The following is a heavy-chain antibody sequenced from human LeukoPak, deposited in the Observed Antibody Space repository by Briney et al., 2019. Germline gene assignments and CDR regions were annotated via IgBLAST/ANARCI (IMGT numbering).Heavy chain of an antibody. V-gene: IGHV3-48*01. CDR1: GFTFDTYT. J-gene: IGHJ1*01. CDR3: TRGLVVVAQYFQH. CDR2: IDTTSTTM. D-gene: IGHD2-15*01. Sequence: PGGSLRLSCAASGFTFDTYTMNWVRQAPGTGLEWVSYIDTTSTTMYYADSVKGRFTISRDNAKNSLYLQMNSLRVEDTAVYYCTRGLVVVAQYFQHWSQGTLVTVSS.